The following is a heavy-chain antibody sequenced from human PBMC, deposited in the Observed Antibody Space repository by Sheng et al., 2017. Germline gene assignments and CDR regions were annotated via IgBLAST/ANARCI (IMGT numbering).Heavy chain of an antibody. D-gene: IGHD6-13*01. CDR2: INHSGST. CDR3: ARVKVAAAGRKGYYYYGMDV. J-gene: IGHJ6*02. V-gene: IGHV4-34*01. CDR1: GGSFSGYY. Sequence: QVQLQQWGAGLLKPSETLSLTCAVYGGSFSGYYWSWIRQPPGKGLEWIGEINHSGSTNYNPSLKSRVTISVDTSKNQFSLKLSSVTAADTAVYYCARVKVAAAGRKGYYYYGMDVWGQGATVTV.